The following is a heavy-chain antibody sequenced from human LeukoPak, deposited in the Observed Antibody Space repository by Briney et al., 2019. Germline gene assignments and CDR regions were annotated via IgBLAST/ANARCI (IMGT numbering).Heavy chain of an antibody. Sequence: SETLSLTCTVSGGSISSYYWSWIRQPAGKGLEWIGRIYTSGSTNYNPSLKSRVTMSVDTSKNQFSLKLSSVTAVDTAVYYCARVVRSSGWYFYLDYWGQGTLVTVSS. J-gene: IGHJ4*02. V-gene: IGHV4-4*07. CDR2: IYTSGST. CDR3: ARVVRSSGWYFYLDY. D-gene: IGHD6-19*01. CDR1: GGSISSYY.